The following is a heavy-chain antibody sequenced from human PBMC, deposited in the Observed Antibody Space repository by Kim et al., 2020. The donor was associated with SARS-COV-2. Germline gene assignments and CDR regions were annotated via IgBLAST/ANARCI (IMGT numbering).Heavy chain of an antibody. Sequence: ASVKVSCKASGYTFTSYGISWVRQAPGQGLERMGWISAYNGNTNYAQKLQGRVTMTTDTSTSTAYMELRSLRSDDTAVYYCARVGSYGDYYYYYGMDVWGQGATVTVSS. V-gene: IGHV1-18*01. CDR2: ISAYNGNT. D-gene: IGHD4-17*01. CDR1: GYTFTSYG. CDR3: ARVGSYGDYYYYYGMDV. J-gene: IGHJ6*02.